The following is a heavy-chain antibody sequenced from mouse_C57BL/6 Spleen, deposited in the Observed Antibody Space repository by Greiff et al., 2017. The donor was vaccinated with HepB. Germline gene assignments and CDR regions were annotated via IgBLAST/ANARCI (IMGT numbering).Heavy chain of an antibody. J-gene: IGHJ2*01. CDR1: GYAFSSSW. CDR2: IYPGDGDT. Sequence: QVQLQQSGPELVKPGASVKISCKASGYAFSSSWMNWVKQRPGKGLEWIGRIYPGDGDTNYNGKFKGKATLTADKSSSTAYMQLSSLTSEDSAVYFCARPPLWLRGGYYFDYWGQGTTLTVSS. D-gene: IGHD2-2*01. CDR3: ARPPLWLRGGYYFDY. V-gene: IGHV1-82*01.